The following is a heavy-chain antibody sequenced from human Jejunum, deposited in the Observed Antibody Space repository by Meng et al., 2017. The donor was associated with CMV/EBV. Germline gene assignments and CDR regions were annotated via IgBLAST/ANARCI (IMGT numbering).Heavy chain of an antibody. J-gene: IGHJ4*02. Sequence: AASGLTVGSNAMTWVRQAPGKGLEWVSALSGDGTSTHYADSVKGRFTISRDNSKNTLFLQMNSLRVEDTAEYYCAKGRGGWHFDYWGQGTLVTVSS. CDR2: LSGDGTST. CDR3: AKGRGGWHFDY. V-gene: IGHV3-23*01. CDR1: GLTVGSNA.